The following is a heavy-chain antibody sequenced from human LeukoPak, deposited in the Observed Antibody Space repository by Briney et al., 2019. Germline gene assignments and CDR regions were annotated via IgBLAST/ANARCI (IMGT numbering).Heavy chain of an antibody. D-gene: IGHD5-12*01. J-gene: IGHJ4*02. CDR2: ISGSGGST. V-gene: IGHV3-23*01. Sequence: GGSLRLSCAASGFTFSSYWMSWVRQAPGKGLEWVSAISGSGGSTYYADSVKGRFTISRDNSKNTLYLQMNSLRAEDTAVYYCAKLRRGYSGYDDYYFDYWGQGTLVTVSS. CDR1: GFTFSSYW. CDR3: AKLRRGYSGYDDYYFDY.